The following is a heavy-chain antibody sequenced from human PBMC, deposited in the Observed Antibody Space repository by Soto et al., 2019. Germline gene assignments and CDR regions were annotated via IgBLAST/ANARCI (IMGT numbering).Heavy chain of an antibody. V-gene: IGHV3-33*01. CDR2: IWYDGSNK. CDR1: GFTFSSYG. D-gene: IGHD3-10*01. CDR3: AAPTRDGSVDY. J-gene: IGHJ4*02. Sequence: PGGSLRLSCAASGFTFSSYGMHWVRQAPGKGLEWVAVIWYDGSNKYYADSVKGRFTISRDNSKNTLYLQMNSLRAEDTAVYYCAAPTRDGSVDYWGQGTLVTVSS.